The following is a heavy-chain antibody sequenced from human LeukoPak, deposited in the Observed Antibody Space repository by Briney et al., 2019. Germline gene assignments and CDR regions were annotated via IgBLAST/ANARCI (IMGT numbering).Heavy chain of an antibody. CDR2: ISWISGSI. Sequence: GGSLRLSCAASGFTFADYAMHWVRQAPGKGLEWVSGISWISGSIGYADSVKGRFTITRHNAKNSLYLQINSLRAQDTALYYCATVGRSSLWFDPWGQGTLVTVSS. D-gene: IGHD6-6*01. CDR3: ATVGRSSLWFDP. V-gene: IGHV3-9*01. J-gene: IGHJ5*02. CDR1: GFTFADYA.